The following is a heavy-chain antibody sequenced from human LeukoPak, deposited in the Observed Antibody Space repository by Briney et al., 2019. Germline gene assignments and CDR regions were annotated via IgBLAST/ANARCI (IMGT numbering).Heavy chain of an antibody. CDR3: ARDRVIAKTKTDDAFDI. D-gene: IGHD2-21*01. Sequence: GGSLRLSCAASGFTFSSYGMHWVRQAPGKGLEWVAVIWYDGSNKYYADSVKGRFTISRDNAKNSLYLQMNSLRAEDTAVYYCARDRVIAKTKTDDAFDIWGQGTMVTVSS. CDR1: GFTFSSYG. V-gene: IGHV3-33*01. CDR2: IWYDGSNK. J-gene: IGHJ3*02.